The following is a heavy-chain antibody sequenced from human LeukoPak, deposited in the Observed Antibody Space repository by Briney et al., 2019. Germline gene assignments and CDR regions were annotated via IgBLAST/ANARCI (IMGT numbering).Heavy chain of an antibody. D-gene: IGHD1-26*01. Sequence: GASVKVSCKASGYTFTGYGIGWVRQAPGQGLKGMGWISPKNGNTNYEQKLQGRVTMTTDPSTSTAYMELRSLRSDDTAVYYCARVTYSGSYWASGYYFDYWGQGTLVTVSS. CDR2: ISPKNGNT. V-gene: IGHV1-18*01. CDR1: GYTFTGYG. CDR3: ARVTYSGSYWASGYYFDY. J-gene: IGHJ4*02.